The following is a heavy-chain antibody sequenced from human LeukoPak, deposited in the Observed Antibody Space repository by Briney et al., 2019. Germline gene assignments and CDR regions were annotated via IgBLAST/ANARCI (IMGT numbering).Heavy chain of an antibody. CDR3: ARDKTAYDILTGPKKREYYYYYMDV. Sequence: PSETLSLTCTVSGGSISSGGYYWRWIRQPPGKGLEWIGYIYHSGSTYYNPSLKSRVTISVDRSKNQFSLKLSSVTAADTAVYYCARDKTAYDILTGPKKREYYYYYMDVWGKGTTVTVSS. D-gene: IGHD3-9*01. J-gene: IGHJ6*03. CDR1: GGSISSGGYY. V-gene: IGHV4-30-2*01. CDR2: IYHSGST.